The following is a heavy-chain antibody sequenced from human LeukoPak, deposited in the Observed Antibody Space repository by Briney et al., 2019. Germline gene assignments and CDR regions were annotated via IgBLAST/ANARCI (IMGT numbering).Heavy chain of an antibody. CDR2: ISYDGSDK. J-gene: IGHJ4*02. V-gene: IGHV3-30*04. CDR1: GFPFSTYA. D-gene: IGHD2-21*02. Sequence: PGGSLRLSCAASGFPFSTYAMHWVRQAPGKGLEWVAVISYDGSDKYYADSVKGRFTISRDNSKNTLYLQMNSLRGEDTAVYYCTRRGGDDYFDYWGQGSLVTVSS. CDR3: TRRGGDDYFDY.